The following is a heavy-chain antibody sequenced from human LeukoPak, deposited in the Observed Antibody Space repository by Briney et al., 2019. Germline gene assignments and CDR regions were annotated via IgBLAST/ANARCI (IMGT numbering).Heavy chain of an antibody. J-gene: IGHJ5*02. D-gene: IGHD6-6*01. CDR3: ARARIAARYNWFDP. V-gene: IGHV4-39*07. CDR2: IYYSGST. Sequence: SETLSLTCTVSGGSISSSSYYWGWIRQPPGKGLEWIGSIYYSGSTYYNPSLKSRVTISVDRSKNQFSLKLSSVTAADTAVYYCARARIAARYNWFDPWGQGTLVTVSS. CDR1: GGSISSSSYY.